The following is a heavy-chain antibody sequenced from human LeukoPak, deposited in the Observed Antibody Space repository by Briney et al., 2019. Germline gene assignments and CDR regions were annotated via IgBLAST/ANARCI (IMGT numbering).Heavy chain of an antibody. V-gene: IGHV4-30-4*01. D-gene: IGHD2-21*02. J-gene: IGHJ4*02. CDR1: GGSISSGDYY. CDR2: IYYSGST. Sequence: PSETLSLTCTVSGGSISSGDYYWSWIRQPPGKGLEWIGYIYYSGSTYYNPSLKSRVTISVDTSKNQFSLKLSSVTAADTAVYYCASNAYCGGDCYPFHFDYWGQGTLVTVSS. CDR3: ASNAYCGGDCYPFHFDY.